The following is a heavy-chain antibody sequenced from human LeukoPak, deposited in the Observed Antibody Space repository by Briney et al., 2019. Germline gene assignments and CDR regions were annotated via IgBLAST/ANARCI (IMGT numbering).Heavy chain of an antibody. CDR1: GFTFSSYG. J-gene: IGHJ3*02. V-gene: IGHV3-33*01. Sequence: PGGSLRLSCAASGFTFSSYGMHWVRQAPGKGLEGVAVIWYDGSNKYYADSVKGRFTISRDNSKNTLYLQMNSLRAEDTAVYYCARDFMITFGDPSGAFDIWGQGTMVTVSS. CDR2: IWYDGSNK. D-gene: IGHD3-16*01. CDR3: ARDFMITFGDPSGAFDI.